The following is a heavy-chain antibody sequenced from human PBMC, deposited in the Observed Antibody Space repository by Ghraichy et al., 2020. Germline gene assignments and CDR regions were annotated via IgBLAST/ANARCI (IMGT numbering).Heavy chain of an antibody. J-gene: IGHJ3*02. D-gene: IGHD5-18*01. V-gene: IGHV4-31*03. CDR2: IYYSGST. CDR1: GGSISSGGYY. CDR3: ARVGYSYGLAFDI. Sequence: SQTLSLTCTVSGGSISSGGYYWSWNRQHPGKGLEWIGYIYYSGSTYYNPSLKSRVTISVDTSKNQFSLKLSSVTAADTAVYYCARVGYSYGLAFDIWGQGTMVTVSS.